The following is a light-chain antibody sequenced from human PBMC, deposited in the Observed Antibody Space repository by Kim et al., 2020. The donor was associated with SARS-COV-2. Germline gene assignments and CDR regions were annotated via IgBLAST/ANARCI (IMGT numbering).Light chain of an antibody. Sequence: IVLTQSPGTLSLSPGERATLSCRASQSVNSNYLAWYQQKPGQAPRLLIYDASSRAAGIPGRFSGSWSGTDFTLTISRLEPEDFAVYYCQQYGSTITFGQGTRLEIK. V-gene: IGKV3-20*01. CDR2: DAS. J-gene: IGKJ5*01. CDR1: QSVNSNY. CDR3: QQYGSTIT.